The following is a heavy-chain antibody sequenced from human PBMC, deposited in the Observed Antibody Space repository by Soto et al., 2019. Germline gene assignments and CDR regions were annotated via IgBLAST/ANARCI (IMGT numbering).Heavy chain of an antibody. D-gene: IGHD5-18*01. Sequence: PSETLSLTCTVSGGSISSCGYYWNWIRQHPGKGLEWIGYIYYSGSTSYNPSLKSRVTISVDTTKNQFSLKLSSVTAADTAVYYCARDRSSGGAYSRRWFDPWGQGSLVTVSS. J-gene: IGHJ5*02. CDR2: IYYSGST. V-gene: IGHV4-31*03. CDR3: ARDRSSGGAYSRRWFDP. CDR1: GGSISSCGYY.